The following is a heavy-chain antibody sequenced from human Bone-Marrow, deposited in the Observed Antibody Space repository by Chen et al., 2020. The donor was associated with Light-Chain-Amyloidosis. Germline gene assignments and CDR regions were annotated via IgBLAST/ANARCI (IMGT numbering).Heavy chain of an antibody. V-gene: IGHV1-18*04. CDR3: VRGREWFDP. CDR2: VSAYNDDR. J-gene: IGHJ5*02. Sequence: QVQLVQSGAEVKKPGASVNGSCKASGYIFTNYGIGWVRQAPGQGLEWLGWVSAYNDDRNYIQKLQGRVTMTTDASTNTGYMELRSLTSDDTAVYYCVRGREWFDPWGQGTLVTVSS. CDR1: GYIFTNYG.